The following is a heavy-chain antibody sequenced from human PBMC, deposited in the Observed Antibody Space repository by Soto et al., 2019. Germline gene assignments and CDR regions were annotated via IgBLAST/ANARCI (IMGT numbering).Heavy chain of an antibody. CDR3: AFRPCTSCPFDY. D-gene: IGHD2-2*01. CDR1: GGSFSGYY. J-gene: IGHJ4*02. Sequence: QVQLQQWGAGLLKPSETLSLTCAVYGGSFSGYYWSWIRQPPGKGLEWIGEINHSGSTNYNPSLKSRVTISVDTSKNQFSLKLSSVTAADTAVYYCAFRPCTSCPFDYWGQGTLVTVSS. V-gene: IGHV4-34*01. CDR2: INHSGST.